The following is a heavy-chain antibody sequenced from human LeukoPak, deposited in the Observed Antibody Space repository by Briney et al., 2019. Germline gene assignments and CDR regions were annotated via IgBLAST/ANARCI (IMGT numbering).Heavy chain of an antibody. CDR2: INPNSGGT. CDR1: GYTFTGYY. Sequence: ASVKVSCKASGYTFTGYYMHWVRQAPGQGLEWMGWINPNSGGTNYAQKFQGWVTMTRDTSISTAYMELSRLRSDDTAVYYCARGGELRGTRIVHYFDYWGQGTLVTVSS. CDR3: ARGGELRGTRIVHYFDY. J-gene: IGHJ4*02. V-gene: IGHV1-2*04. D-gene: IGHD1-26*01.